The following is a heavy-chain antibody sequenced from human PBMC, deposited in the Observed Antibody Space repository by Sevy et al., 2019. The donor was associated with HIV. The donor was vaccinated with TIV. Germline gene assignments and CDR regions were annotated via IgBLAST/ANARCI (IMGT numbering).Heavy chain of an antibody. D-gene: IGHD2-15*01. CDR2: ISSSSSTI. J-gene: IGHJ6*02. V-gene: IGHV3-48*01. CDR1: GFTFSSYS. CDR3: ARGKRYCSGGSCYVYGMDV. Sequence: GGSLRLSCAASGFTFSSYSMNWVRQAPGKGLEWVSYISSSSSTIYYADSVKGRFTISRDNAKNSLYLQMNSLRAEDTAVYYWARGKRYCSGGSCYVYGMDVWGQGTTVTVSS.